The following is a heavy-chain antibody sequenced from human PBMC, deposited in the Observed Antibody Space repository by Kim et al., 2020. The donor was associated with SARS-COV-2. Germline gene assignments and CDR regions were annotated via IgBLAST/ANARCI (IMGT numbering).Heavy chain of an antibody. D-gene: IGHD1-26*01. CDR1: GGSISSSSYY. J-gene: IGHJ4*02. CDR3: ARQGGATIRE. V-gene: IGHV4-39*01. CDR2: IYYSGST. Sequence: SETLSLTCTVSGGSISSSSYYWGWIRQPPGKGLEWIGSIYYSGSTYYNPSLKSRVTISVDTSKNQFSLKLSSVTAADTAVYYCARQGGATIREWGQGTLVTVSS.